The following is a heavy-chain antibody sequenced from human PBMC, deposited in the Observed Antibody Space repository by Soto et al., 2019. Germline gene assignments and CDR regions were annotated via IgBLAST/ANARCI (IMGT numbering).Heavy chain of an antibody. V-gene: IGHV4-59*01. CDR3: ARTDGYNFINY. J-gene: IGHJ4*02. Sequence: PSETLSLTSTVSGGTISSYDWSWIRQPPGKGLEWIGYIYYSGSTNYNPSLKSRVTISVDTSKNQFSLKLSSVTAADTAVYYCARTDGYNFINYWGQGTLVTVSS. CDR2: IYYSGST. D-gene: IGHD5-12*01. CDR1: GGTISSYD.